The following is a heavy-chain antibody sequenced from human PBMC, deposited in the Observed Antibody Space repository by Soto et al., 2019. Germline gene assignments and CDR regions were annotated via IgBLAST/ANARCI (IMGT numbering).Heavy chain of an antibody. V-gene: IGHV3-9*01. CDR1: GFTFGDYA. CDR3: VKETPSHVYIFGRFDY. D-gene: IGHD3-3*02. CDR2: ISWNSGNI. Sequence: EVQLVESGGGLVQPGRSLRLSCAASGFTFGDYAMHWVRQAPGKGLEWVSGISWNSGNIGYADSVKGRFTISRDNANNSLYLQMSSLRAEDTALYYCVKETPSHVYIFGRFDYWGQGARVTVSS. J-gene: IGHJ4*02.